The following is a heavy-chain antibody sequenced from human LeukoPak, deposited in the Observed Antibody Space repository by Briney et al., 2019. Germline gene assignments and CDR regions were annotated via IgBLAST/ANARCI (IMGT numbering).Heavy chain of an antibody. Sequence: PGGSLRLSCAASGFTFSSYSMNWVRQAPGKGLEWVSVISGRGNNIYYADSVKGRFTISRDNSKNTLYLQMNSLRAEDTAVYYCAKVNVGYCSVGSCYGNWFDPWGQGTLVTVSS. V-gene: IGHV3-23*01. CDR3: AKVNVGYCSVGSCYGNWFDP. J-gene: IGHJ5*02. CDR2: ISGRGNNI. D-gene: IGHD2-15*01. CDR1: GFTFSSYS.